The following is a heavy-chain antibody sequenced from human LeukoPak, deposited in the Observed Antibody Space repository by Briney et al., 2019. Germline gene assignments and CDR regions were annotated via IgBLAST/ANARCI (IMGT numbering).Heavy chain of an antibody. CDR1: GYTFTNYD. CDR3: ARAPVWTGYYYYMDV. D-gene: IGHD3/OR15-3a*01. CDR2: MNPNSGNT. J-gene: IGHJ6*03. V-gene: IGHV1-8*03. Sequence: ASVKVSCKASGYTFTNYDINWVRPATGQGLELLGWMNPNSGNTGYAQKFQGRVTITRNTSISTAYMELSSLRSEDTAVYYCARAPVWTGYYYYMDVWGKGTTVTVSS.